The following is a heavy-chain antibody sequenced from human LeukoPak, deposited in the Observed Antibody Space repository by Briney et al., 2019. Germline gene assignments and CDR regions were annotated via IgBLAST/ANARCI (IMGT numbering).Heavy chain of an antibody. CDR2: IRYDGSNK. J-gene: IGHJ4*02. D-gene: IGHD5-18*01. Sequence: GGSLRLPCAASGFTFSSYGMHWVRQAPGKGLEWVAFIRYDGSNKYYADSVKGRFTISRDNSKNTLYLQMNTLRAEDTAVYYCAKGGGYSYGYIGYYFDYWGQGTLVTVSS. CDR3: AKGGGYSYGYIGYYFDY. V-gene: IGHV3-30*02. CDR1: GFTFSSYG.